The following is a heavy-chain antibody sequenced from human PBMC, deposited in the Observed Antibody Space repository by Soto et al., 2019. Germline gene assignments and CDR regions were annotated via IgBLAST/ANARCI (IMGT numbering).Heavy chain of an antibody. CDR2: IYPGDSDT. J-gene: IGHJ4*02. D-gene: IGHD6-25*01. CDR1: GYSFTSYW. V-gene: IGHV5-51*01. CDR3: ARFSIEDSSGPSFVDY. Sequence: AGESLKISCKGSGYSFTSYWIGWVRQMPGKGLEWMGIIYPGDSDTRYSPSFQGQVTISADKSISTAYLQWSSLKASDTAMYYCARFSIEDSSGPSFVDYWGQGTLVTVSS.